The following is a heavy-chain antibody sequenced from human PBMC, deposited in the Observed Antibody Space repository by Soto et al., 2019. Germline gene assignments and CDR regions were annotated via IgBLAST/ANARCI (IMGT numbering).Heavy chain of an antibody. D-gene: IGHD6-25*01. CDR3: ARQRGSAAHFDY. Sequence: QLQLQESGSGLVKPSQTLSLTCAVSGGSISSGGYSWSWIRQPPGKGLEWIGYIYHSGSTYYNPSLKSRVTISVDSSKNQFALKLSSVTAADTAVYYCARQRGSAAHFDYWGQGTLVTVSS. CDR2: IYHSGST. V-gene: IGHV4-30-2*01. CDR1: GGSISSGGYS. J-gene: IGHJ4*02.